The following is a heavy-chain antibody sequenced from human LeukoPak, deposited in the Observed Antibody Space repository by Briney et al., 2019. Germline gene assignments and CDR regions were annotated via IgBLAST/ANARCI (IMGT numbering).Heavy chain of an antibody. D-gene: IGHD4-23*01. CDR3: ARDSTTVVKHFDY. V-gene: IGHV3-30-3*01. Sequence: GGSLRLSCAASGFTFSSYAMHWVRQAPGNGLEWVAVISYDGSSIHYADSVKGRFTISRDNSKNTLYLQMNSLRAEDTAVYYCARDSTTVVKHFDYWGQGTLVTVSS. CDR2: ISYDGSSI. CDR1: GFTFSSYA. J-gene: IGHJ4*02.